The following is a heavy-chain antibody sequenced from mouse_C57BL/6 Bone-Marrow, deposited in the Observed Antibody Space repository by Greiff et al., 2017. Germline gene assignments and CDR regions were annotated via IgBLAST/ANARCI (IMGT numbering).Heavy chain of an antibody. J-gene: IGHJ3*01. CDR3: ARRSIDDWFAK. Sequence: QVQLQQSGAELARPGASVKLSCTASGYTFTSYGISWVKQRTGQGLEWIGEIYPRSGNTYYNEKFKGKGTLTADKSSSTAYMELRSLTSEDSAVYFCARRSIDDWFAKWGQGTLATVTA. CDR1: GYTFTSYG. V-gene: IGHV1-81*01. CDR2: IYPRSGNT.